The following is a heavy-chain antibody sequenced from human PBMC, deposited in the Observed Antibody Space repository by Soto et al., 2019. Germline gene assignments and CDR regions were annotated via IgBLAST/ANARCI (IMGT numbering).Heavy chain of an antibody. CDR2: INPYNGKT. J-gene: IGHJ4*02. Sequence: QVQLEQSGAEVKKSGASVKVSCKASGYIFSTHGINWVRQAPGQGLEWRGWINPYNGKTNYAQKSQGRVTMTTETSRKTAYMELRSLRSDDTAVYYCARVQIVVVVGGTPADYWGQGTLVTVSS. D-gene: IGHD2-15*01. CDR1: GYIFSTHG. V-gene: IGHV1-18*01. CDR3: ARVQIVVVVGGTPADY.